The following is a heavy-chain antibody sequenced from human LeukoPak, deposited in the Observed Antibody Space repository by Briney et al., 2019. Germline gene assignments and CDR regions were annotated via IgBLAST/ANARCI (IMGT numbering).Heavy chain of an antibody. CDR1: GFTFSTCW. CDR2: IYPGGDI. J-gene: IGHJ3*02. CDR3: VRGPRYYDDSGFHYGVFDI. V-gene: IGHV3-53*01. D-gene: IGHD3-22*01. Sequence: GGTLRLSCAASGFTFSTCWMSWVRQAPGKGLQWVSVIYPGGDIYYADSVKGRFIISRDNSKNTLSLQMNSLTADDTAVYYCVRGPRYYDDSGFHYGVFDIWGQGTVVTVSS.